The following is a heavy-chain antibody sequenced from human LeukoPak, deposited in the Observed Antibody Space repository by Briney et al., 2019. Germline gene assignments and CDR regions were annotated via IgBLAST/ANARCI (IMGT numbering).Heavy chain of an antibody. CDR3: ASTRYCSSGSCFAFDI. J-gene: IGHJ3*02. CDR2: IIPIFGTA. D-gene: IGHD2-15*01. CDR1: GGTFSSYA. Sequence: ASVKVSCKASGGTFSSYAISWVRQAPGQGLEWMGGIIPIFGTANYAQKFQGRVTITADESTSTAYMELSSLRSEDTAVYYCASTRYCSSGSCFAFDIWGQGTMVTVSS. V-gene: IGHV1-69*01.